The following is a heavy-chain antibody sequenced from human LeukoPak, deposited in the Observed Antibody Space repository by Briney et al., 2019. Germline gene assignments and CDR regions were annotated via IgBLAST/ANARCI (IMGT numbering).Heavy chain of an antibody. D-gene: IGHD6-13*01. Sequence: SETPSLTCSVSGGSISSYYWSWIRQPPGKGLEWIGFFDYSGSTYYNPSLKSRVTISVDTSKKQFSLKLSSVTAADTAVYYCARDLYSSRTNDAFVIWGQGTMVTVSS. CDR3: ARDLYSSRTNDAFVI. J-gene: IGHJ3*02. CDR2: FDYSGST. V-gene: IGHV4-59*12. CDR1: GGSISSYY.